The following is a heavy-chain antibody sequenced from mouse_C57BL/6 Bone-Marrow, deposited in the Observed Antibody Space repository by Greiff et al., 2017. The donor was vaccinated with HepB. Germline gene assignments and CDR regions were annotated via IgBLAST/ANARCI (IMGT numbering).Heavy chain of an antibody. V-gene: IGHV3-5*01. D-gene: IGHD2-3*01. Sequence: EVQLQQSGPGLVKPSQTVFLTCTVTGISITTGNYRWSWIRQFPGNKLEWIWYIYYSGTITFNPSLTSRTTITRDTPKNQFFLEMNSLTAEDTSTYYCARDPHDGYLDWYFDVWGTGTTVTVSS. CDR1: GISITTGNYR. CDR3: ARDPHDGYLDWYFDV. CDR2: IYYSGTI. J-gene: IGHJ1*03.